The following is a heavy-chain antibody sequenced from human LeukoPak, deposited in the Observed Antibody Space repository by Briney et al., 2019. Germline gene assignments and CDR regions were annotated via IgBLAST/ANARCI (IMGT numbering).Heavy chain of an antibody. J-gene: IGHJ6*02. CDR2: MNPNSGNT. Sequence: ASVKVSCKASGYTFTSYDINWVRQATGQGLEWMGWMNPNSGNTGYAQKFQGRVTMTRNTSASTAYMELSSLRSEDTAVYYCAIGYCSGGSCYYYYYGMDVWGQGTTVTVSS. CDR3: AIGYCSGGSCYYYYYGMDV. V-gene: IGHV1-8*01. D-gene: IGHD2-15*01. CDR1: GYTFTSYD.